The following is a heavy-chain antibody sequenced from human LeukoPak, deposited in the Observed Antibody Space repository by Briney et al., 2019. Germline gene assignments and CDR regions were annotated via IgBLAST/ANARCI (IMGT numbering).Heavy chain of an antibody. V-gene: IGHV1-3*01. D-gene: IGHD3-3*01. CDR1: GYTFTSYA. Sequence: VASVKVSCKASGYTFTSYAMHWVRQAPGQRLEWMGWINAGNGNTKYSQKFQARVTITRDTSASTAYMELSSLRSEDTAVYYCAVTYYDFWSGFFPFSYWGQGTLVTVSS. CDR3: AVTYYDFWSGFFPFSY. J-gene: IGHJ4*02. CDR2: INAGNGNT.